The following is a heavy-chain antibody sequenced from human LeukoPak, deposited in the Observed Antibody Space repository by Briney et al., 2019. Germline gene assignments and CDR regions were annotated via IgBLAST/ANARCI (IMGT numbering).Heavy chain of an antibody. CDR1: GGSISSYY. CDR3: ARGIAAAPT. D-gene: IGHD6-13*01. V-gene: IGHV4-59*12. J-gene: IGHJ5*02. Sequence: SETLSLTCTVSGGSISSYYWSWIRQPPGKGLEWIGSIYYSGSTYYNPSLKGRVTISVDTSKNQFSLKLSSVTAADTAVYYCARGIAAAPTWGQGTLVTVSS. CDR2: IYYSGST.